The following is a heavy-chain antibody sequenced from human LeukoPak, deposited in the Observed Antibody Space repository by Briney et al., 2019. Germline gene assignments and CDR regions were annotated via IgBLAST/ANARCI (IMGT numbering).Heavy chain of an antibody. V-gene: IGHV3-23*01. D-gene: IGHD5-18*01. J-gene: IGHJ4*02. CDR1: GFTFSSYA. Sequence: PGGSLRLSCAASGFTFSSYAMSWVRQAPGKGLEWVSAISSGGGSTYYADSVKGRFTISRDSSKNTLYLQMNSLRAEDTAVYYCAKSPHGSGYSYGEYFDYWGQGTLVTVSS. CDR2: ISSGGGST. CDR3: AKSPHGSGYSYGEYFDY.